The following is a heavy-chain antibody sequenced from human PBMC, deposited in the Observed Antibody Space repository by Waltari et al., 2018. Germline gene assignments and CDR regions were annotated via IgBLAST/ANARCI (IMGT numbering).Heavy chain of an antibody. V-gene: IGHV3-74*03. Sequence: EVQLVESGGGLVQPGGSLRLSCAASGFTFRHYWRHWVRQPPGKGLVWVSRINGDGGSTTYADSVKGRFTISRDNAKNTLYLRMDSLRDDDTAVYYCASPLPDSSGWDFGYWGRGTLVTVSS. D-gene: IGHD6-19*01. CDR2: INGDGGST. CDR1: GFTFRHYW. J-gene: IGHJ4*02. CDR3: ASPLPDSSGWDFGY.